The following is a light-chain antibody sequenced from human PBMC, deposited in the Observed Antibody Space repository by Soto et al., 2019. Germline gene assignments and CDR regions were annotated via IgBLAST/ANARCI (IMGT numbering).Light chain of an antibody. J-gene: IGKJ1*01. Sequence: QMTQSPSTLSASVGDRVTITCRASQNIRSRLAWFQQKPGKAPKLLIYDASSLESGVPSRFSGSGSGTEFTLTISSLQPDDFATYYCQHYNTYPWTFGQGTKVDIK. V-gene: IGKV1-5*01. CDR1: QNIRSR. CDR2: DAS. CDR3: QHYNTYPWT.